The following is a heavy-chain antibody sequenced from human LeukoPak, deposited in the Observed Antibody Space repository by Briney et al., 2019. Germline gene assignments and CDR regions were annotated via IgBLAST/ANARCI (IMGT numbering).Heavy chain of an antibody. CDR2: IYYSGST. J-gene: IGHJ4*02. CDR1: GGSISSSSYY. V-gene: IGHV4-39*07. CDR3: ATGYDSSGYLGY. D-gene: IGHD3-22*01. Sequence: SETLSLTCTVSGGSISSSSYYWGWIRQPPGKGLEWIGSIYYSGSTYYNPSLKSRVTISVDTSKNQFSLKLSSVTAADTAVYYCATGYDSSGYLGYWGQGTLVTVSS.